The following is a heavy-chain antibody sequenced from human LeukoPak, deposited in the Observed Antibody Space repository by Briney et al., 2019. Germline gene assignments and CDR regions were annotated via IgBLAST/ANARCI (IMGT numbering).Heavy chain of an antibody. CDR3: AKDYYGSGSLFDY. CDR1: GFTFSSYG. Sequence: GGSLRLSCAASGFTFSSYGTHWVRQAPGKGLEWVAVISYDGSNKYYADSVKGRFTISRDNSKNTLYLQMNSLRAEDTAVYYCAKDYYGSGSLFDYWGQGTLVTVSS. V-gene: IGHV3-30*18. CDR2: ISYDGSNK. J-gene: IGHJ4*02. D-gene: IGHD3-10*01.